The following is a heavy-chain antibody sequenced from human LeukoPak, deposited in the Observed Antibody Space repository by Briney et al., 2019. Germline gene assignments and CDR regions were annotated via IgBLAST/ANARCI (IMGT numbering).Heavy chain of an antibody. CDR2: INHSGST. V-gene: IGHV4-34*01. J-gene: IGHJ4*02. Sequence: PSETLSLTCAVYGGSFSGYYWSWIRQPPGKGLEWIGEINHSGSTNYNPSLKSRVTISVDTSKNQFSLKLSSVAAADTAVYYCARVPIVVVTYFDYWGQGTLVTVSS. CDR1: GGSFSGYY. D-gene: IGHD3-22*01. CDR3: ARVPIVVVTYFDY.